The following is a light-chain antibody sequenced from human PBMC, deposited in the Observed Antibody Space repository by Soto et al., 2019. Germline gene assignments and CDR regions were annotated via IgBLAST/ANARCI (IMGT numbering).Light chain of an antibody. V-gene: IGLV1-40*01. CDR1: SSNIGANYD. CDR2: ANT. Sequence: QSALTQPPSVSGAPGQRVTISCTGSSSNIGANYDVHWYQQLPGTAPKLLIYANTNRPSGVPGRFSGSKSGTSAFLAITGLQAEDEADYYCQSYDSSLSGYVFGTGTKLTVL. CDR3: QSYDSSLSGYV. J-gene: IGLJ1*01.